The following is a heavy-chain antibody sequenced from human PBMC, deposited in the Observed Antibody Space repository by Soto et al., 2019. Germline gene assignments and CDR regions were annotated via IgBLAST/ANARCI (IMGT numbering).Heavy chain of an antibody. CDR3: ARGHSIFYGMDV. CDR2: ISSSGTTI. Sequence: QVQLVESGGGLVKPGGSLRLSCAASGFNFSDYYMNWIRQAPGKGLEWVSYISSSGTTIYYADSVKGRFTISRDNAKNSLFLQMNSLRAEDTALYYCARGHSIFYGMDVWGQGTTVTVSS. J-gene: IGHJ6*02. CDR1: GFNFSDYY. V-gene: IGHV3-11*01. D-gene: IGHD2-21*01.